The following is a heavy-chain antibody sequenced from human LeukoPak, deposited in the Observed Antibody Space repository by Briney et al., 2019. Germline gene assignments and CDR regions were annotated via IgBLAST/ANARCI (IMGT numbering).Heavy chain of an antibody. J-gene: IGHJ4*02. CDR1: GDSVSSNSAA. Sequence: SQTLSLTCAISGDSVSSNSAAWNWIRQSPSRGLEWLGRTYYRSKWYNDYAASVKSRITINPDTSKNQFSMQLNAVTPEDTAVYCCAKEIVATIGVENWGQGTLVTVSS. D-gene: IGHD5-12*01. CDR3: AKEIVATIGVEN. CDR2: TYYRSKWYN. V-gene: IGHV6-1*01.